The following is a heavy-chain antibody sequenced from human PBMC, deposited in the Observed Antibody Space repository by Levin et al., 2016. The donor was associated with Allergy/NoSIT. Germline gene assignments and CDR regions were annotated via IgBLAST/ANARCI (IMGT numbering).Heavy chain of an antibody. D-gene: IGHD5-12*01. CDR1: GFTFSSYA. V-gene: IGHV3-23*01. J-gene: IGHJ4*02. CDR3: ARDHYGYSLGLTSSRFEY. Sequence: GGSLRLSCAASGFTFSSYAMTWVRQAPGKGLQWVSTISGGGADSTAYADSVKGRFTISRDNSKNTLYLQMNSLRAEDTAVYYCARDHYGYSLGLTSSRFEYWGQGTEVTVSS. CDR2: ISGGGADST.